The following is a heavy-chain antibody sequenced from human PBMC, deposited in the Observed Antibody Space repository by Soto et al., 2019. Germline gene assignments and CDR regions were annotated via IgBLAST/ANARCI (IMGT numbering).Heavy chain of an antibody. Sequence: GGSLRLSCAASGLTFSGHWMTWVRQTPGEGLQWVAAIKPDGSETFYVDSVKGRFTISRDNARNSLFLQMDSLRAEDTAVYYCTRRPSGMTYHAVFDFWGQGTLVTVAS. J-gene: IGHJ4*02. CDR1: GLTFSGHW. CDR3: TRRPSGMTYHAVFDF. V-gene: IGHV3-7*03. D-gene: IGHD2-21*02. CDR2: IKPDGSET.